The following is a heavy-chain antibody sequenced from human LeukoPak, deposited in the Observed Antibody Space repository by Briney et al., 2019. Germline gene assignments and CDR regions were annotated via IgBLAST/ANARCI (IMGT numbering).Heavy chain of an antibody. CDR2: IYSSGST. Sequence: SETLSLTCTVSAGSIGSYYWSWIRQPPGKGLEWLGYIYSSGSTNYNPSLKSRVTISLDTSKNQFSLKLSFVTAADTAVYYCARGVAAPGTGGLSWFDPWGQGTLVTVSS. CDR3: ARGVAAPGTGGLSWFDP. D-gene: IGHD6-13*01. CDR1: AGSIGSYY. J-gene: IGHJ5*02. V-gene: IGHV4-59*01.